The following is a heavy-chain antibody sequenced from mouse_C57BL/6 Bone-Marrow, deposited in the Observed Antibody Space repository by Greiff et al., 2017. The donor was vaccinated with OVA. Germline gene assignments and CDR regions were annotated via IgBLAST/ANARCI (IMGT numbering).Heavy chain of an antibody. CDR2: IHPNSGST. CDR3: ANGTGVATPFAY. CDR1: GYTFTSYW. V-gene: IGHV1-64*01. Sequence: QVQLQQPGAELVKPGASVKLSCKASGYTFTSYWMHWVKQRPGQGLEWIGMIHPNSGSTNYNEKFKSKATLTVDKSSSTAYMQLSSLTSEDSAVNDGANGTGVATPFAYWGRGTVVTVSA. D-gene: IGHD1-1*01. J-gene: IGHJ3*01.